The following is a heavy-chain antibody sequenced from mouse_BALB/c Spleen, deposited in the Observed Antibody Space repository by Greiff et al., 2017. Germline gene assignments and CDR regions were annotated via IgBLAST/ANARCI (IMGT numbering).Heavy chain of an antibody. CDR1: GFTFSSYA. CDR2: ISSGGSYT. D-gene: IGHD3-2*02. Sequence: EVKVEESGGGLVKPGGSLKLSCAASGFTFSSYAMSWVRQSPEKRLEWVAEISSGGSYTYYPDTVTGRFTISRDNAKNTLYLEMSSLRSEDTAMYYCASGEATLWGQGTSVTVSS. V-gene: IGHV5-9-4*01. J-gene: IGHJ4*01. CDR3: ASGEATL.